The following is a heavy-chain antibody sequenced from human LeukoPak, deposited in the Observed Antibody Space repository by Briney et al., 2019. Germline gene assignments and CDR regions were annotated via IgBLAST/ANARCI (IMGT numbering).Heavy chain of an antibody. CDR2: ISDSGGNT. Sequence: GGSLRLSCAASGFTFSSYAMSWVRQAPGKGLDWVSAISDSGGNTYFADSVKGRFTISRDNSKNTLYLQMNSLRAEDTAVYYCAKNPFMGYGSDYFDDWGQGTLVTVSS. CDR3: AKNPFMGYGSDYFDD. V-gene: IGHV3-23*01. CDR1: GFTFSSYA. D-gene: IGHD3-10*01. J-gene: IGHJ4*02.